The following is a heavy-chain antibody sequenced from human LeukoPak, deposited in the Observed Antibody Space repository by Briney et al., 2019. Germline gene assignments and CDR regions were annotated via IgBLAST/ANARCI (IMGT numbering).Heavy chain of an antibody. Sequence: ASVKVSCKASGYTFTSYGISWVRQAPGQGLEWMGWISAYNGNTNYAQKLQGRVTITTDTSTSTAYMELRSLRSDDTAVYYCARDQGGYYDILTGYYTDYWGQGTLVTVSS. CDR2: ISAYNGNT. CDR1: GYTFTSYG. J-gene: IGHJ4*02. CDR3: ARDQGGYYDILTGYYTDY. V-gene: IGHV1-18*01. D-gene: IGHD3-9*01.